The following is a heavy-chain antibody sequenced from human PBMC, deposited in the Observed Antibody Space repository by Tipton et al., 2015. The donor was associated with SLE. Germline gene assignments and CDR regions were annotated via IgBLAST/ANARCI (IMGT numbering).Heavy chain of an antibody. Sequence: SLRLSCAGTGFTFSCYSMNWVRQSPGKGLEWVSYISLRSTTIYYADSVKGRFTVSRDNAKNSLYLQMDSLTVEDTAVYYCARGGYPSGIDYWGQGTLVTVSS. D-gene: IGHD2-15*01. CDR3: ARGGYPSGIDY. CDR1: GFTFSCYS. V-gene: IGHV3-48*01. J-gene: IGHJ4*02. CDR2: ISLRSTTI.